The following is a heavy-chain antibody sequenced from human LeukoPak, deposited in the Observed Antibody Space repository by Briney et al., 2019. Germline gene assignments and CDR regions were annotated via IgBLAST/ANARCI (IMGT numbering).Heavy chain of an antibody. CDR3: ARERIAVAGTNYFDY. V-gene: IGHV3-74*01. CDR2: INSDGSST. J-gene: IGHJ4*02. D-gene: IGHD6-19*01. Sequence: GGSLRLSCAASGFTFSSYWMHWVRQAPGKGLVWVSRINSDGSSTSYADSVKGRFTISRDNSKNTLYLQMNSLRAEDTAVYYCARERIAVAGTNYFDYWGQGTLVTVSS. CDR1: GFTFSSYW.